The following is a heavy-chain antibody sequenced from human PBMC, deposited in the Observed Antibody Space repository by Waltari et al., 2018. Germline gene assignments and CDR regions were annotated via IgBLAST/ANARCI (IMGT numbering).Heavy chain of an antibody. J-gene: IGHJ3*02. CDR3: AHPPLNVGGWEEAFDI. V-gene: IGHV3-23*04. CDR2: ISGGGGAT. Sequence: ALLVQSGGGLVQPGGSLRLSCAASGVTFTNYAVSWVRQAPGKGLEWVSAISGGGGATYYRDSVKGRFTISRDNSENTLYLQMNSLTIEDTAMYFCAHPPLNVGGWEEAFDIWGQGTMVTVSS. CDR1: GVTFTNYA. D-gene: IGHD1-26*01.